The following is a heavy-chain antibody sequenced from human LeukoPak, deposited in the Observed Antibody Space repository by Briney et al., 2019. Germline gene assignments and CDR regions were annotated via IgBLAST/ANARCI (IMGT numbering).Heavy chain of an antibody. CDR3: ATGGEVYFDY. V-gene: IGHV4-39*07. J-gene: IGHJ4*02. CDR1: GGSISSSSYY. CDR2: IYHSGST. D-gene: IGHD3-10*01. Sequence: SETLSLTCTVSGGSISSSSYYWGWIRQPPGKGLEWIGEIYHSGSTNYNPSLKSRVTISVDKSKNQFSLKLSSVTAADTAVYYCATGGEVYFDYWGQGTLVTVSS.